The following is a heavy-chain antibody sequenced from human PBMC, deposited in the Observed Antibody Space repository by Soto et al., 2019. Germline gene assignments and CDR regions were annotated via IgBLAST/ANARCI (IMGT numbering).Heavy chain of an antibody. V-gene: IGHV1-69*06. Sequence: SVKVSCKASGGTFSSYAISWVRQAPGQGLEWMGGIIPIFGTANYAQKFQGRVTITADKSTSTAYMELSSLRSEDTAVYYCAREGYCSSTSCYHSYGMDVWGQGTTVTVSS. CDR3: AREGYCSSTSCYHSYGMDV. CDR2: IIPIFGTA. J-gene: IGHJ6*02. D-gene: IGHD2-2*01. CDR1: GGTFSSYA.